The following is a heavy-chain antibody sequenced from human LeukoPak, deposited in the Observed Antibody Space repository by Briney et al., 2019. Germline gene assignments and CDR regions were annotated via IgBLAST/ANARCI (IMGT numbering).Heavy chain of an antibody. J-gene: IGHJ4*02. CDR1: GGSISSYY. CDR3: ARVSVSEYSSIDY. Sequence: SETLSLTCTVSGGSISSYYWSWIRQPPGKGLEWIGYIYYSGSTNYNPSLKSRVTISVDTSKNQFSLKLSSVTAADTAVYYCARVSVSEYSSIDYWGQGTLVTVSS. V-gene: IGHV4-59*01. CDR2: IYYSGST. D-gene: IGHD4-11*01.